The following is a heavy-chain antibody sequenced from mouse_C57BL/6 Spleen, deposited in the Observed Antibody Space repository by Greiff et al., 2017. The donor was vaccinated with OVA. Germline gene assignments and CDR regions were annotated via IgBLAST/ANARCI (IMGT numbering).Heavy chain of an antibody. Sequence: VQLQQSGAELVRPGTSVKVSCKASGYAFTNYLIEWVKQRPGQGLEWIGVINPGSGGTNYNEKFKGKATLTADKSSSTAYMQLSSLTSEDSAVYFCAREGEDGGFAYWGQGTLVTVSA. CDR1: GYAFTNYL. D-gene: IGHD1-1*02. CDR2: INPGSGGT. J-gene: IGHJ3*01. CDR3: AREGEDGGFAY. V-gene: IGHV1-54*01.